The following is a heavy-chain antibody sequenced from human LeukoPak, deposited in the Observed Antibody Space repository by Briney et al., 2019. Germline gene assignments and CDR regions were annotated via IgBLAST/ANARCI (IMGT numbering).Heavy chain of an antibody. Sequence: PSESLSLTCTVSGGSISSYYWSWIRQPPGKGLEWIGYIYYSGSTNYNPSLKSRVTISVDTSKNQYSLKLSSVTAADTAVYYCARYCSGSSCYGRNFDYWGQGTLVTVSS. CDR3: ARYCSGSSCYGRNFDY. CDR2: IYYSGST. CDR1: GGSISSYY. D-gene: IGHD2-15*01. J-gene: IGHJ4*02. V-gene: IGHV4-59*01.